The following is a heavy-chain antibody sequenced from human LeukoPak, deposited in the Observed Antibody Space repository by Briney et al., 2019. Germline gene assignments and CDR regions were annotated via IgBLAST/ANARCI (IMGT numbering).Heavy chain of an antibody. V-gene: IGHV4-31*03. Sequence: SQTLSLTCTVSGGSISSGAYFWSWIRQHPGKGLEWIGFIYYSGTTYYNPSLKSRLTLSKDTSKNHFSLTLSSVTAADTAVYYCARAHGSGGDHFDYCGQGTLVTVSS. J-gene: IGHJ4*02. CDR3: ARAHGSGGDHFDY. CDR2: IYYSGTT. CDR1: GGSISSGAYF. D-gene: IGHD3-10*01.